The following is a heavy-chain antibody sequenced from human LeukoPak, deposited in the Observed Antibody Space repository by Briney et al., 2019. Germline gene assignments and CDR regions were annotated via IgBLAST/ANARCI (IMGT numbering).Heavy chain of an antibody. V-gene: IGHV3-23*01. CDR3: AKGVGYCSGGSCQQFDY. D-gene: IGHD2-15*01. Sequence: PGGSLRLSCAASGFTFSSYAMSWVRQAPGKGLEWVSAISDSGGSTYYADSVKGRFTISRDNFKNTLYLQMSSLRAEDTAVYYCAKGVGYCSGGSCQQFDYWGQGTLVIVSS. CDR1: GFTFSSYA. J-gene: IGHJ4*02. CDR2: ISDSGGST.